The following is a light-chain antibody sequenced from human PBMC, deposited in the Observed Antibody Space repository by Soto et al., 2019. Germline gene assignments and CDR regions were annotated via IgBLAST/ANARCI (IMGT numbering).Light chain of an antibody. V-gene: IGKV2-24*01. CDR3: MQATQFPLT. CDR1: QSLVYSDGNTY. J-gene: IGKJ4*01. CDR2: QIS. Sequence: DIVMTQSPLSLPVALGQPASISCRACQSLVYSDGNTYLNWFQQRPGQSPRRLIYQISNRFSGVPDRFTGSGAGADFTLKISRVEAEDVGTYYCMQATQFPLTFGGGTKVKIK.